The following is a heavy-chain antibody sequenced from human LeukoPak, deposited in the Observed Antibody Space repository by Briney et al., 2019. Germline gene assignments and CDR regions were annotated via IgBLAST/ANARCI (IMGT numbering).Heavy chain of an antibody. J-gene: IGHJ4*02. D-gene: IGHD2-2*01. V-gene: IGHV3-11*06. CDR3: AGVGSTSWYYFDY. CDR2: ISSSSSYI. Sequence: GGSLRLSCAASGFTFSDYYMSWIRQAPGKGLEWVSSISSSSSYIYYADSVKGRFTISGDNAKNSLYLQMNSLRAEDTAVYYCAGVGSTSWYYFDYWGQGTLVTVSS. CDR1: GFTFSDYY.